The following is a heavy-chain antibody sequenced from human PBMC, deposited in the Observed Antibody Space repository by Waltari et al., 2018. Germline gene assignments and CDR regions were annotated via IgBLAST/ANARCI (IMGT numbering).Heavy chain of an antibody. Sequence: QVQLVQSGAEVTKPGASVKVSCKASGYTFTGYYMHWVRQAPGQGLEWMGWINPNSGGRNYAQKFQGRVPMTRDTSISTAYMELSRLRYDDTAVYYCARGGELVAYYSDGGAFDYWGQGTLVTVAS. CDR3: ARGGELVAYYSDGGAFDY. D-gene: IGHD3-22*01. V-gene: IGHV1-2*02. J-gene: IGHJ4*02. CDR1: GYTFTGYY. CDR2: INPNSGGR.